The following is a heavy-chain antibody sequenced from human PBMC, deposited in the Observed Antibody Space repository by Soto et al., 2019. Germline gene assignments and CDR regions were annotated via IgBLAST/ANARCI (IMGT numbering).Heavy chain of an antibody. D-gene: IGHD4-4*01. CDR2: ISSSSSYI. CDR1: GFTFSSYS. J-gene: IGHJ6*02. CDR3: ARVYYSNLPYYFYYMDV. V-gene: IGHV3-21*01. Sequence: GGSLRLSCAAPGFTFSSYSMNWVRQAPGKGLEWVSSISSSSSYIYYADSVKGRFTISRDNAKNSLYLQMNSLRAEDTAVYFCARVYYSNLPYYFYYMDVWGQGTTVTVSS.